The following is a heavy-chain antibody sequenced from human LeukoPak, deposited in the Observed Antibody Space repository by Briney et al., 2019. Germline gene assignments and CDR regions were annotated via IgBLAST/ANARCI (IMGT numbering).Heavy chain of an antibody. J-gene: IGHJ5*02. V-gene: IGHV3-23*05. CDR2: IHTSGDT. D-gene: IGHD4-17*01. CDR3: IVFGDSNH. Sequence: PGGSLRLSCAVSGFTFSSYAMSWVRQAPGKGLEWVSAIHTSGDTCYADSVKGRFTISRDTSKNTLYLQINSLRVEDTAVYYCIVFGDSNHWGQGTLVTVSS. CDR1: GFTFSSYA.